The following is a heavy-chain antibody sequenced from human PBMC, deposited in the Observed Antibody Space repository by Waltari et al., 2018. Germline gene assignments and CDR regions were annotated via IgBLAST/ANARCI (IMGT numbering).Heavy chain of an antibody. D-gene: IGHD3-22*01. Sequence: QVQLQESGPGLVKPSETLSLTCAVSGYSISSGYYWGWIRQPPGKGLEWIGSIYHSGSTHYNPSLKSRVTKSVDTSKNQFSLKLSSVTAADTAVYYCAREDGKYYYDSSGYYVDYWGQGTLVTVSS. CDR1: GYSISSGYY. V-gene: IGHV4-38-2*02. J-gene: IGHJ4*02. CDR3: AREDGKYYYDSSGYYVDY. CDR2: IYHSGST.